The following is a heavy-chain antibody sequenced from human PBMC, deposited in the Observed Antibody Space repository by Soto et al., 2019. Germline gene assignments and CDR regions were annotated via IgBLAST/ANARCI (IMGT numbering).Heavy chain of an antibody. V-gene: IGHV3-23*01. CDR2: ITGHGDST. CDR1: GFSFSSYV. Sequence: EVQVLESGGGLVQPGGSLRLSCAASGFSFSSYVMNWLRQAPGKEPEWVSGITGHGDSTYYADSVKGRFTISRDNSKNTLYVQLNSLGGEDTAVYYCAKGGRGTDMVFDSWGQGTLVTVSS. D-gene: IGHD5-18*01. CDR3: AKGGRGTDMVFDS. J-gene: IGHJ4*02.